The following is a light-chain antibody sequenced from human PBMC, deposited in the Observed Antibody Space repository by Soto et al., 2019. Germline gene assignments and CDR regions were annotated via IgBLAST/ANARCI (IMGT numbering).Light chain of an antibody. V-gene: IGKV4-1*01. CDR1: QSVLYNSNNKNY. Sequence: DIVMTQSPDSLAVSLGERATINCRSSQSVLYNSNNKNYLAWYQQKPGQPPKLLIYWASTRESGVPDRFSGSGSGTDFTLPISSLQAEDVAVYYCQQYYSTPPTFGGGTKVEIK. CDR2: WAS. J-gene: IGKJ4*01. CDR3: QQYYSTPPT.